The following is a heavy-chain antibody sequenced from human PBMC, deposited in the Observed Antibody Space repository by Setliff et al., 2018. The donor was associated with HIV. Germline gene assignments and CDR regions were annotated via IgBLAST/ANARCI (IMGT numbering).Heavy chain of an antibody. D-gene: IGHD5-12*01. CDR2: ISGSGGST. V-gene: IGHV3-23*01. CDR1: GFTFSSYA. Sequence: RLSCAASGFTFSSYAMSWVRQAPGKGLEWVSAISGSGGSTYYADSGKGRFTISRDNSKNTLYLQMNSLRAEDTAVYYCAKDPRAAVATICDYWGQGTLVTVSS. CDR3: AKDPRAAVATICDY. J-gene: IGHJ4*02.